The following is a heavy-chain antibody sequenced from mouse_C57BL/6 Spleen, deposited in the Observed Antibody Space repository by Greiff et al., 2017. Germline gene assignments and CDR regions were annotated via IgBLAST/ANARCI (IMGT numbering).Heavy chain of an antibody. D-gene: IGHD2-5*01. CDR1: GFTFSDYG. V-gene: IGHV5-17*01. Sequence: EVKLQESGGGLVKPGGSLKLSCAASGFTFSDYGMHWVRQAPEKGLEWVAYISSGSSTIYYADTVKGRFTISRDNAKNTLFLQMTSLRSEDTAMYYCARPNYSNYVAYWGQGTLVTVSA. CDR2: ISSGSSTI. CDR3: ARPNYSNYVAY. J-gene: IGHJ3*01.